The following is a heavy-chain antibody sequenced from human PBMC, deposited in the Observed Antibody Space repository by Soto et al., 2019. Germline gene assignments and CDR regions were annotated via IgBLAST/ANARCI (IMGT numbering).Heavy chain of an antibody. V-gene: IGHV3-33*01. CDR1: GFIFSSYG. CDR3: AGVGYYGSGSYSPFDY. Sequence: LRLSFAGTGFIFSSYGMHWVRQAPGKGLEWVAVIWYDGSNKYYADSVKGRFTISRDNSKNTLYLQMNSLRAEDTAVYYCAGVGYYGSGSYSPFDYWGQGTLVTVSS. D-gene: IGHD3-10*01. CDR2: IWYDGSNK. J-gene: IGHJ4*02.